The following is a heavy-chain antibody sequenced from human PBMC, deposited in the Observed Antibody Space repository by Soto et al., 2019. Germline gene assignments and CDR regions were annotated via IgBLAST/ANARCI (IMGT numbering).Heavy chain of an antibody. D-gene: IGHD3-10*01. CDR3: ARGPWGTMVRGVILGRYGMDV. J-gene: IGHJ6*02. CDR2: IYSGGST. V-gene: IGHV3-66*01. Sequence: PGGSLRLSCAASGFTVSSNYMSWVRQAPGKGLEWVSVIYSGGSTYYADSVKGRFTISRDNSKNTLYLQMNSLRAEDTAVYYCARGPWGTMVRGVILGRYGMDVWGQGTTVTVSS. CDR1: GFTVSSNY.